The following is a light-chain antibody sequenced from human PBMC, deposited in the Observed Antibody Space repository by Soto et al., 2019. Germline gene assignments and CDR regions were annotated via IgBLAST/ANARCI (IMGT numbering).Light chain of an antibody. CDR1: QSINKY. CDR3: QQHTNWPLT. J-gene: IGKJ4*01. V-gene: IGKV3-11*01. CDR2: DAS. Sequence: EIVLTQSPAPLSFSPGERATLSCRASQSINKYLAWYQQKPGQAPRLLIYDASNRATGIPARFSGSGSGTDFTLTISSLEPEDFAVYYCQQHTNWPLTFGGGTKVDIK.